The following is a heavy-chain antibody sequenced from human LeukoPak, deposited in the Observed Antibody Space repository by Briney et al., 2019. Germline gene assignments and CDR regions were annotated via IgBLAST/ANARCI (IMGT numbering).Heavy chain of an antibody. Sequence: GGSLRLSCAASGFTFSDYYMTWIRQAPGKGLEWVSYISGAGTIRYYADSVKGRFTISRDNAKNLLYLQMNSLRVEDTAVYYCASGYCSSSSCYPVDYWGQGTLVTVSS. CDR1: GFTFSDYY. D-gene: IGHD2-2*03. CDR3: ASGYCSSSSCYPVDY. J-gene: IGHJ4*02. V-gene: IGHV3-11*04. CDR2: ISGAGTIR.